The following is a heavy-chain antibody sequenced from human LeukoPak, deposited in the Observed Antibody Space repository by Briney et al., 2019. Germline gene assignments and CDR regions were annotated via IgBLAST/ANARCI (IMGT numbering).Heavy chain of an antibody. CDR3: VRDSKLGMEYYFDY. CDR2: IYYSGST. V-gene: IGHV4-59*01. CDR1: GGSISSDY. J-gene: IGHJ4*02. Sequence: PSETLSLTCTVSGGSISSDYWSWIRQPPGKGLEWIGYIYYSGSTNYNPSLKSRVTISVDTSKNQFSLKLSSVTAADTAVYYCVRDSKLGMEYYFDYWGQGTLVTVSS. D-gene: IGHD7-27*01.